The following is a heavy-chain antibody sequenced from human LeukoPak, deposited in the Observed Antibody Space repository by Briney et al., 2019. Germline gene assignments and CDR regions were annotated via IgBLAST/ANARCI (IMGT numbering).Heavy chain of an antibody. CDR2: INHSGST. V-gene: IGHV4-34*01. Sequence: SETLSLTCAVYGGSFSGYYWSWIRQPPGKGLEWIGEINHSGSTNYNPSLKSRVTISVDTSKNQFSLKLSSVTAADTAVYYCASRAPYCGGDCYSVSGDAFDIWGQGTMVTVSS. D-gene: IGHD2-21*02. CDR3: ASRAPYCGGDCYSVSGDAFDI. CDR1: GGSFSGYY. J-gene: IGHJ3*02.